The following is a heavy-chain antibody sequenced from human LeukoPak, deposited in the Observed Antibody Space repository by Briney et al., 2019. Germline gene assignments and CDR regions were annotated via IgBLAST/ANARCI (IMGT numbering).Heavy chain of an antibody. D-gene: IGHD2-2*01. J-gene: IGHJ5*02. CDR2: IYPGDSDT. CDR1: GYSFTTSW. V-gene: IGHV5-51*01. Sequence: GESLKISCKGSGYSFTTSWIAWVRQMPGKGLEWMGIIYPGDSDTTYSPSFQGQVTISADTSSSTAYLQWSSLKASNTAIYYCARGAYRTSWFDPWGQGTQVTVSP. CDR3: ARGAYRTSWFDP.